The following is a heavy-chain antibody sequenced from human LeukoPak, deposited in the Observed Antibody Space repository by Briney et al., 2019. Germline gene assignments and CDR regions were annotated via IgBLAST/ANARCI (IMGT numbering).Heavy chain of an antibody. CDR3: ARPQDIVVVVAATDYYGMDV. CDR1: GGTFSSCA. CDR2: IIPIFGTA. V-gene: IGHV1-69*13. Sequence: ASVKVSCKASGGTFSSCAISRVRQAPGQGLEWMGGIIPIFGTANYAQKFQGRVTITADESTSTAYMELSSLRSEDTAVYYCARPQDIVVVVAATDYYGMDVWGQGTTVTVSS. D-gene: IGHD2-15*01. J-gene: IGHJ6*02.